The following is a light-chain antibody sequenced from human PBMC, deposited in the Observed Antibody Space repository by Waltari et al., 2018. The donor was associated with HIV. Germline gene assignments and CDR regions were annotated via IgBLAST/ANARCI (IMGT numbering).Light chain of an antibody. CDR3: QQYGRSPWT. J-gene: IGKJ1*01. V-gene: IGKV3-20*01. CDR2: GAA. Sequence: EIVLTQSPGTLSLSPGERATLSCRASQTITRDFLAWYQQKPGQAPRLLIYGAASRATGIPDRISGSGSGTDFTFTISRLEPEDSAVYYCQQYGRSPWTFGQGTQVQI. CDR1: QTITRDF.